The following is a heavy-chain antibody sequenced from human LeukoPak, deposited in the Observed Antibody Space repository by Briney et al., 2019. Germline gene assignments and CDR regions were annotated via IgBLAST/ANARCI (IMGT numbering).Heavy chain of an antibody. CDR2: AFHSGTT. V-gene: IGHV4-38-2*01. CDR3: ARGVPYYYDSSGYPFHY. Sequence: SETLSLTCAVSGYSISSGYYWGWIRQPPGKGLEWIGNAFHSGTTFYNPSLKSRVTISVDTSKNQFSLKLSSVTAADTAVYYCARGVPYYYDSSGYPFHYWGQGTLVTVSS. CDR1: GYSISSGYY. J-gene: IGHJ4*02. D-gene: IGHD3-22*01.